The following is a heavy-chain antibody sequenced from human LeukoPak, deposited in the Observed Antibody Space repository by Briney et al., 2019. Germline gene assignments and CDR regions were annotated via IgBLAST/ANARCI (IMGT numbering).Heavy chain of an antibody. CDR3: ARDYCSSTSCYSDY. CDR1: GFTFSSYS. J-gene: IGHJ4*02. Sequence: PGGSLRLSCGASGFTFSSYSMNWVRQAPGKGLEWVSSISSSSSYIYYADSVKGRFTIPRDNAKNSLYLQMNSLRAEDTAVYYCARDYCSSTSCYSDYWGQGTLVTVSS. D-gene: IGHD2-2*01. CDR2: ISSSSSYI. V-gene: IGHV3-21*01.